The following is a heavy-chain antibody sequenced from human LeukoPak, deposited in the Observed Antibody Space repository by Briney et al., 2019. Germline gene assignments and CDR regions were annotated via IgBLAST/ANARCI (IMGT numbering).Heavy chain of an antibody. CDR1: GFTFSSYA. D-gene: IGHD6-13*01. J-gene: IGHJ4*02. V-gene: IGHV3-30-3*01. Sequence: HPGGSLRLSCAASGFTFSSYAMHWVRQAPGKGLEWVAVISYDGSNKYYADSVKGRFTISRDNSKNTLYLQMNSLRAEDTAVYYCARDPPDSSSWYERGVIDYWGQGTLVTVSS. CDR3: ARDPPDSSSWYERGVIDY. CDR2: ISYDGSNK.